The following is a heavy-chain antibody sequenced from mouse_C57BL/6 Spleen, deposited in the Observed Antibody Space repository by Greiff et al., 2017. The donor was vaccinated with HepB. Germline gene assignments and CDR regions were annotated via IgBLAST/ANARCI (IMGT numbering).Heavy chain of an antibody. CDR3: ARQDYYGSLYFDY. CDR1: GFTFSDYG. Sequence: EVMLVESGGGLVKPGGSLKLSCAASGFTFSDYGMHWVRQAPEKGLEWVAYISSGSSTIYYADTVKGRFTISRDNAKNTLFLQMTSLRSEDTAMYYCARQDYYGSLYFDYWGQGTTLTVSS. J-gene: IGHJ2*01. D-gene: IGHD1-1*01. CDR2: ISSGSSTI. V-gene: IGHV5-17*01.